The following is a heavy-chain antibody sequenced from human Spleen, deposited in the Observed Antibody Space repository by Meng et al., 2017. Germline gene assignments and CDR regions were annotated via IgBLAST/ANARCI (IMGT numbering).Heavy chain of an antibody. J-gene: IGHJ5*02. V-gene: IGHV4-61*03. D-gene: IGHD1-1*01. CDR2: IYYTGST. CDR3: ARDPHTTGTYDL. Sequence: VQLQGSGPGLVRPSDTLSLTCTVSGDSVTSGNYYWSWIRQPPGKGPEWIGYIYYTGSTNYNPSLKSRLTMSIDTSKNRFSLKLTSVTAADTAVYYCARDPHTTGTYDLWGQGTLVTVSS. CDR1: GDSVTSGNYY.